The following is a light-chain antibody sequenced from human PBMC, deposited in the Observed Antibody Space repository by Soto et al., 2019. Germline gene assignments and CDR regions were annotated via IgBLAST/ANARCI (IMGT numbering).Light chain of an antibody. CDR3: LQDFNFPWT. CDR2: TAS. Sequence: AIQMTQSPSSLSASVGDRVTITCRASQDIRRDLGWYQQKPGKAPKLLIYTASELQSGVPSRFSGSVSGTAFTLTIGSLQPEDFATYYCLQDFNFPWTFGQGTKVEIK. V-gene: IGKV1-6*01. J-gene: IGKJ1*01. CDR1: QDIRRD.